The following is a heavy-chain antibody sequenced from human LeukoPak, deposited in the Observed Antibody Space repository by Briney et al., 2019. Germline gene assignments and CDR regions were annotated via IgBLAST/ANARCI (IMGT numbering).Heavy chain of an antibody. Sequence: MSSETLSLTCTVSGGSINSSSYYWGWVRQPPGKGLEWIGSMYYRGSTYYNPSLKSRVTISVDTSKNQFSLKLSSVTAADTALYYCVKDSHCSLGSCSSPQDENSWGQGTLVTVSS. J-gene: IGHJ4*02. V-gene: IGHV4-39*07. CDR3: VKDSHCSLGSCSSPQDENS. D-gene: IGHD2-15*01. CDR2: MYYRGST. CDR1: GGSINSSSYY.